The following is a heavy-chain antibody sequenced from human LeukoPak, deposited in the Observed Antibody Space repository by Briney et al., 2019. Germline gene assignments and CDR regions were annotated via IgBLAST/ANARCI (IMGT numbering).Heavy chain of an antibody. V-gene: IGHV3-30*18. CDR1: GFTFSSYG. J-gene: IGHJ4*02. CDR2: ISYDGSNK. D-gene: IGHD6-13*01. Sequence: GGSLRLSCAASGFTFSSYGMHWVRQAPGKGLEWVAVISYDGSNKYYADSVKGRFTISRDNSKNTLYLQMNSLRAEDTAVYYCAKDQGSSWYFDYWGQGTLVTAS. CDR3: AKDQGSSWYFDY.